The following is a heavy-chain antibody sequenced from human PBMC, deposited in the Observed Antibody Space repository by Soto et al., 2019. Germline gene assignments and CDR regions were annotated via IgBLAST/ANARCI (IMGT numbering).Heavy chain of an antibody. CDR3: ARGGDGSGSESVFDI. V-gene: IGHV1-69*02. CDR2: TIPILAIT. D-gene: IGHD3-22*01. J-gene: IGHJ3*02. CDR1: GDTFSTYP. Sequence: QVQLVQSGAVVKKPGSSMKVSCETLGDTFSTYPITWVRQAPGQGLEWMGRTIPILAITDYAQKFQGRVTITADRSTTTAYMELSSLNFEDTAVYYCARGGDGSGSESVFDIWGQGTMVTVSS.